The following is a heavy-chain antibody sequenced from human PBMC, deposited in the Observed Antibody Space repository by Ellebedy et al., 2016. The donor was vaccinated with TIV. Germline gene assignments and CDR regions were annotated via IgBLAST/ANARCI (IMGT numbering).Heavy chain of an antibody. CDR1: RHTFPGYY. V-gene: IGHV1-2*04. CDR3: ARGALGMIGVRGLANRFDP. Sequence: AASVTVSCKASRHTFPGYYMHWVRQAPGHGLEWMGCINPNSGATTYAQKFQGWVTMTSVASLSTAYMELSRLRSNDTAVYYWARGALGMIGVRGLANRFDPWGQGTLVTVSS. J-gene: IGHJ5*02. D-gene: IGHD3-3*01. CDR2: INPNSGAT.